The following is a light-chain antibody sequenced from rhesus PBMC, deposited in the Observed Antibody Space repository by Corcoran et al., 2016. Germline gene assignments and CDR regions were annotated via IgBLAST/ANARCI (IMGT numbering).Light chain of an antibody. V-gene: IGKV1S15*01. CDR2: YAS. CDR1: QGISNN. CDR3: QHGYGTPYS. Sequence: DIQMTQSPSSLSASVGDTVTITCRASQGISNNSAWYQQKPGKVPKLLIYYASTLQSGVPSRFSGIGSGTDFTLTISSLQPEDFATYYCQHGYGTPYSFGQGTKVEIK. J-gene: IGKJ2*01.